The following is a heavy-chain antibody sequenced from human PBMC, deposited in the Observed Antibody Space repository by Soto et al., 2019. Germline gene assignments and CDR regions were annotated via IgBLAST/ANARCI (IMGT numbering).Heavy chain of an antibody. CDR2: IIPIFGTA. V-gene: IGHV1-69*01. D-gene: IGHD3-10*01. CDR1: GGTFSSYA. Sequence: QVQLVQSGAEVKKPGSSVKVSCKASGGTFSSYAISWVRQAPGQGLEWMGGIIPIFGTANYAQKFQGRVTITADESTSTAYMELSSLRSEDTAVYYCARDHYYYGSGSWVGGFAYWGQGTLVTVSS. J-gene: IGHJ4*02. CDR3: ARDHYYYGSGSWVGGFAY.